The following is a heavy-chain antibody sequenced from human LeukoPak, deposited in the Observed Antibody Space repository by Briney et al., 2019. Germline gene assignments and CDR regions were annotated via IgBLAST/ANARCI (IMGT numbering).Heavy chain of an antibody. CDR3: AKDHYWSIDY. Sequence: GGSLRLSCAASGFDFSSNWMHWVRHAPGQGLVWVSRIKGDGISTNYTDSVKGRFTISRDIAKNTLYLQMNSLRAEDTGVYYCAKDHYWSIDYWGRGTLVTVSS. V-gene: IGHV3-74*01. J-gene: IGHJ4*02. CDR2: IKGDGIST. CDR1: GFDFSSNW. D-gene: IGHD3-3*01.